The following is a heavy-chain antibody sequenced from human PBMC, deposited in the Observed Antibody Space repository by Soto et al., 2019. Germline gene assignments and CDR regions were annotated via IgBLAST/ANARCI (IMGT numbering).Heavy chain of an antibody. V-gene: IGHV4-38-2*01. D-gene: IGHD2-15*01. CDR1: GFFISSGNY. CDR2: IFHGGNT. CDR3: ARARWYDAFDV. J-gene: IGHJ3*01. Sequence: SETLSLTCAVSGFFISSGNYWGWIRKPPGKGLEWIGSIFHGGNTYYNPSLKSRVTISVDMSKNQFSLKLTSVTAADTAVYYCARARWYDAFDVWGQGTVVTVSS.